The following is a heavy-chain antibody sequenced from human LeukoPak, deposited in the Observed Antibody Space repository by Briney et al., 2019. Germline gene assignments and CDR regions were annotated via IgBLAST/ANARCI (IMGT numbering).Heavy chain of an antibody. CDR2: ISWNSGSI. D-gene: IGHD6-19*01. CDR3: AKGSSGWYHPQGKPSSYYFDY. CDR1: GFTFDDYA. J-gene: IGHJ4*02. Sequence: PGRSLRLSCAASGFTFDDYAMHWVRQAPGKGLEWVSGISWNSGSIGYADSVKGRFTISRDNAKNSLYLQMNSLRAEDTALYYCAKGSSGWYHPQGKPSSYYFDYWGQGTLVTVSS. V-gene: IGHV3-9*01.